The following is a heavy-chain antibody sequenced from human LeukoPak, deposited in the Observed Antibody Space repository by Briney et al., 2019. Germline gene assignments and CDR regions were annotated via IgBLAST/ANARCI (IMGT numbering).Heavy chain of an antibody. CDR3: ARDGYNPVSSFDY. V-gene: IGHV3-11*01. Sequence: SGGSLRLSCAASGFTFSDYYMSWIRQAPGKGLEWVSYISSSGSTIYYADSVKGRFTISRDNAKNSLYLQMNSLRAEDTAVYYCARDGYNPVSSFDYWGQGTLVTVSS. CDR1: GFTFSDYY. CDR2: ISSSGSTI. J-gene: IGHJ4*02. D-gene: IGHD5-24*01.